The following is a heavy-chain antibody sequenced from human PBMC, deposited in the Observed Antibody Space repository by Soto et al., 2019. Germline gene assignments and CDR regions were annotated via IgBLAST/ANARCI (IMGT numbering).Heavy chain of an antibody. V-gene: IGHV1-69*06. D-gene: IGHD3-10*01. CDR3: AFGWLSYADYGLDV. J-gene: IGHJ6*02. CDR1: GGSFSAYA. Sequence: QVQVVQSGAEVKKPGSSVKVSCRASGGSFSAYALSWVRQAPGQGLEWMGGIIPVFGTTNYARKFQGRLSVSADRGTRTASAYMELSSLRSEDTAIYYCAFGWLSYADYGLDVWGRGTTVIVSS. CDR2: IIPVFGTT.